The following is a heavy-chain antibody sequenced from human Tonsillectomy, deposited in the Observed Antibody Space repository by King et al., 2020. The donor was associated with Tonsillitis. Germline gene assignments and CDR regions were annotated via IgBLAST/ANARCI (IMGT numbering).Heavy chain of an antibody. D-gene: IGHD3-3*01. Sequence: QLVQSGAEVKKPGASVKVSCKASGYTFTGYYMHWVRQAPGQGLEWMGWINPNSGGTNYAQKFQGRVTMTRGTSISTAYMELSRLRSDDTAVYYCANMGTNDFWSGYYLDYWGQGTLVTVSS. CDR2: INPNSGGT. CDR1: GYTFTGYY. CDR3: ANMGTNDFWSGYYLDY. J-gene: IGHJ4*02. V-gene: IGHV1-2*02.